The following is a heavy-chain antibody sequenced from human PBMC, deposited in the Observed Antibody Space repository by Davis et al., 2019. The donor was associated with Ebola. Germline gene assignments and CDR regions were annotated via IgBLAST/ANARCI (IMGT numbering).Heavy chain of an antibody. Sequence: PGGSLRFSCTSSEITLRDYAMHWVRQAPGKGLEWLTFKRYNEIKKYYADSVQGRFTVSRDDSSNTMFLQMDSLRGEDTAVYFCARESSHAFDIWGQGTFVTVSS. CDR3: ARESSHAFDI. CDR1: EITLRDYA. J-gene: IGHJ3*02. CDR2: KRYNEIKK. V-gene: IGHV3-30*02.